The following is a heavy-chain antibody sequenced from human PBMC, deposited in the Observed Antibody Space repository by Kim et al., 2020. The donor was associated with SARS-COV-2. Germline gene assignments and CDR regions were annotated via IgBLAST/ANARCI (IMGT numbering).Heavy chain of an antibody. J-gene: IGHJ6*02. Sequence: RFTISRDNAKNSLYLQMNSLRAEDTALYYCAKEGRYSYGSHYYYDYGMDVWGQGTTVTVSS. D-gene: IGHD5-18*01. CDR3: AKEGRYSYGSHYYYDYGMDV. V-gene: IGHV3-9*01.